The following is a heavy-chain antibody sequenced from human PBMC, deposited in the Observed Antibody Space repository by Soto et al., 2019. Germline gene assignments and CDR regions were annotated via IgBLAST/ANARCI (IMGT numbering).Heavy chain of an antibody. CDR3: AKESLRYAKFYNWFDS. Sequence: EVQLVESGGGVVQPGRSLRLSCAASGFPFDAYAMHGVRQAPGKGLEWVSGISWNSGRVGYAGSVKGRFTISRDNAKNSFHLQMNRLRGEDTALYFCAKESLRYAKFYNWFDSWGQGTLVTVSS. D-gene: IGHD3-9*01. CDR1: GFPFDAYA. CDR2: ISWNSGRV. V-gene: IGHV3-9*01. J-gene: IGHJ5*01.